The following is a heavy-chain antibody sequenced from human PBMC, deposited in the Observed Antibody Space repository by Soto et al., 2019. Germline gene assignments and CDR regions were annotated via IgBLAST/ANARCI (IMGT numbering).Heavy chain of an antibody. CDR1: GFTFSSYG. D-gene: IGHD4-17*01. CDR2: ISYDGSNK. J-gene: IGHJ5*02. Sequence: GGSLRLSCAASGFTFSSYGMHWVRQAPGKGLEWVAVISYDGSNKYYADSVKGRFTISRDNSKNTLYLQMNSLRAEDTAVYYCAKDILYGDYGTGFDPWGQGTLVTVSS. CDR3: AKDILYGDYGTGFDP. V-gene: IGHV3-30*18.